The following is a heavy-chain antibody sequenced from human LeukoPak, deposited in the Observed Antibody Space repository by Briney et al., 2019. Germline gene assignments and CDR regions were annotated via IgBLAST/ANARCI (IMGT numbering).Heavy chain of an antibody. V-gene: IGHV3-66*02. CDR2: IYSGGST. D-gene: IGHD3-3*01. Sequence: GGSLRLSCAASGFTFSSNYMSWVRQAPGKGLEWVSVIYSGGSTYYADSVKGRFTISRDNSKNTVYLQMNSLRVEDTAVYYCARDQRSIFAWFDPWGQGTLVTVSS. CDR1: GFTFSSNY. J-gene: IGHJ5*02. CDR3: ARDQRSIFAWFDP.